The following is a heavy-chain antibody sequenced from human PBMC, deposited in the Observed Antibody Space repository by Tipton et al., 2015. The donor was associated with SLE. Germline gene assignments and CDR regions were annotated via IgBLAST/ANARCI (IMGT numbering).Heavy chain of an antibody. Sequence: TLSLTCAVSGGSISSYYWSWIRQPPGKGLEWIGEINHRGSTNYNPSLKSRVTISVDTSKNQFSLKLSSVTAADTAVYYCARTDPSDYGTSFDYWGQGTLVTVSS. V-gene: IGHV4-34*01. D-gene: IGHD4-17*01. CDR3: ARTDPSDYGTSFDY. CDR1: GGSISSYY. J-gene: IGHJ4*02. CDR2: INHRGST.